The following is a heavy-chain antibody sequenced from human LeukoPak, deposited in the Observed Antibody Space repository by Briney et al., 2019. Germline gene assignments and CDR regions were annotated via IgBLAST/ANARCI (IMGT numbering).Heavy chain of an antibody. Sequence: SQTLSLTCTVSGGSISSGSYYWSWIRQPAGKGLEWIGRIYTSGSTNYNPSLKSRVTMSVDTSKNQFSLKLSSVIAADPAVYYCARAPNSGWYVGYFDYWGQGTLVTVSS. CDR2: IYTSGST. J-gene: IGHJ4*02. CDR1: GGSISSGSYY. D-gene: IGHD6-19*01. V-gene: IGHV4-61*02. CDR3: ARAPNSGWYVGYFDY.